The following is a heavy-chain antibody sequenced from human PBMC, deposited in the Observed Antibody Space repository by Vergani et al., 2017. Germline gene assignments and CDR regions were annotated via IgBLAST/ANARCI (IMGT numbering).Heavy chain of an antibody. CDR1: GFTFSGSA. Sequence: EVQLVESGGGLVQPGGSLKLSCAASGFTFSGSAMHWVRQASGKGLGWVGRIRSKANSYATAYAASVKGRFTISRDNSKNTLYLQMNSLRAEDTAVYYCAKDGVGGDWLFHRGYFDYWGQGTLVTVSS. CDR3: AKDGVGGDWLFHRGYFDY. CDR2: IRSKANSYAT. J-gene: IGHJ4*02. V-gene: IGHV3-73*01. D-gene: IGHD3/OR15-3a*01.